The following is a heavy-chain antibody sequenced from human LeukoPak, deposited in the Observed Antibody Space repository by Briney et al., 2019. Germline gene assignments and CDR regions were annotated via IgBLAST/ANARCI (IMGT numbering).Heavy chain of an antibody. D-gene: IGHD4-11*01. J-gene: IGHJ4*02. CDR3: ARGPLQNDY. V-gene: IGHV4-34*01. CDR2: INHSGST. CDR1: GGSFSGYY. Sequence: SETLSLTCAVYGGSFSGYYWSWIRQPPGKGLEWIGEINHSGSTSYNPSLKSRVTISVDTSKNQFSLKLSSVTAADTAVYYCARGPLQNDYWGQGTLVTVSS.